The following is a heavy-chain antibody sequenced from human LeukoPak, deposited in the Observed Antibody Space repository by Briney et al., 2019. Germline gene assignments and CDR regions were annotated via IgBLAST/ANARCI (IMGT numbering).Heavy chain of an antibody. J-gene: IGHJ4*02. CDR1: GGSISSYY. CDR2: IYYSGTT. Sequence: SETLFLTCAVSGGSISSYYWSWIGQPPGKGLEWIGYIYYSGTTNYNPSLKGRVTISVDTSKNQFSLKLSSVTAADTAVYYCARGVYIAAAQYGYWGQGTLVTVSS. D-gene: IGHD6-13*01. V-gene: IGHV4-59*01. CDR3: ARGVYIAAAQYGY.